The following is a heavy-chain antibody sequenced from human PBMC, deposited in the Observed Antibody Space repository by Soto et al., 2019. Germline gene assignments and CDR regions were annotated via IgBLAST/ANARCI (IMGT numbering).Heavy chain of an antibody. J-gene: IGHJ6*02. CDR1: GYIFNNYA. Sequence: QVQLVQSGAEVKEPGASVKVSCKASGYIFNNYAIHWLRQAPEQRLEWMGWINAGNGNTMYSQKFQGRVTITRDTSASTAYMELSSLRSEDTAIYYCARSKYGYGYHYYGRDVWGQGTTVTVSS. CDR2: INAGNGNT. CDR3: ARSKYGYGYHYYGRDV. V-gene: IGHV1-3*01. D-gene: IGHD5-18*01.